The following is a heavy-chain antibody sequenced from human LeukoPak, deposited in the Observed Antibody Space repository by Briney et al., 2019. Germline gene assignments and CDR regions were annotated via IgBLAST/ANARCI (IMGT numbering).Heavy chain of an antibody. CDR2: IYSSGGT. CDR1: GGSISGYY. Sequence: SETLSLTCSVSGGSISGYYWSWVRQPPGKGLEWIGKIYSSGGTSYNPSLKSRVTISVATSKSQFSLKLSSVTAADTAVFYCARRRTDGFFDYWGQGILVTVSS. CDR3: ARRRTDGFFDY. J-gene: IGHJ4*02. V-gene: IGHV4-4*09. D-gene: IGHD3/OR15-3a*01.